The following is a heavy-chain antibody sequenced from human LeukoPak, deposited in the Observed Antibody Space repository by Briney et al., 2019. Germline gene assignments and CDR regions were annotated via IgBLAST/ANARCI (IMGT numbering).Heavy chain of an antibody. Sequence: PGGSLRLSCAASGFIFSSYGMHWVRQAPGKGLEWVAVISYDGSNKYYADSVKGRFTISRDNSKNTVYLQMDSLRGEDTAVFYCARAVAPAGAPMNYWGQGTLVTVSS. CDR1: GFIFSSYG. V-gene: IGHV3-30*03. CDR2: ISYDGSNK. CDR3: ARAVAPAGAPMNY. J-gene: IGHJ4*02. D-gene: IGHD6-13*01.